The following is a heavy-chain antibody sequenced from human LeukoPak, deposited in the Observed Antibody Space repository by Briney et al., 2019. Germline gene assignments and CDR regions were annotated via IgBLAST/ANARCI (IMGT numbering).Heavy chain of an antibody. CDR3: ATLDY. Sequence: GGSLRLSCAASGFTLSSYWMDWVRQAPGRGLEWVANIKQDGSDKYYVDSVKGRFTISRDNARNSLYLQMNSLRAEDTAVYYCATLDYCGQGTLVTVSS. CDR2: IKQDGSDK. CDR1: GFTLSSYW. D-gene: IGHD3-16*02. V-gene: IGHV3-7*01. J-gene: IGHJ4*02.